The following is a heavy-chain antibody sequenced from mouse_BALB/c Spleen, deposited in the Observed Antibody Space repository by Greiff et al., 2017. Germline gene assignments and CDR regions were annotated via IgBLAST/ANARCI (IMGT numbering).Heavy chain of an antibody. CDR3: ARGTTVVPFDN. J-gene: IGHJ2*01. CDR1: GFNFKDTY. V-gene: IGHV14-3*02. Sequence: EVQLQQSGAELVKPGASVKLSCTASGFNFKDTYMHWVKQRPEQGLEWIGRIDPANGNTKYDPKFQGKATITADTSSNTAYLQLSSLTSEDTAVYYCARGTTVVPFDNWGKGTTLTVS. D-gene: IGHD1-1*02. CDR2: IDPANGNT.